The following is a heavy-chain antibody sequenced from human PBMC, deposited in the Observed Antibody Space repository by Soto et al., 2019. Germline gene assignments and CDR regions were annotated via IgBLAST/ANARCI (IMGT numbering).Heavy chain of an antibody. V-gene: IGHV4-30-4*01. J-gene: IGHJ5*02. D-gene: IGHD3-16*02. Sequence: SETLSLTCTVSGGSISSGDYYWSWIRQPPGKGLEWIGYIYYSGSTYYNPSLKSRVTISVDTSKNQFSLKLSSVTAADTAVYYCARLRLGELSSHSWFEPWGQGTLVTVSS. CDR2: IYYSGST. CDR3: ARLRLGELSSHSWFEP. CDR1: GGSISSGDYY.